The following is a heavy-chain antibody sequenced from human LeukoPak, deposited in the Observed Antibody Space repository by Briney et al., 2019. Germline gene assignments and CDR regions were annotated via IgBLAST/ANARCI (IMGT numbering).Heavy chain of an antibody. J-gene: IGHJ4*02. V-gene: IGHV3-23*01. D-gene: IGHD5-18*01. CDR1: GFTFSSYA. CDR2: ISGSGGST. Sequence: PGGSLRLSCAASGFTFSSYAMSWVRQAPGKGLEWVSAISGSGGSTYYADSVKGRFTISRDNSKNTLYLQMNSLRAEDTAVYYCAKETTMVTLFHPVFNSGDYWGQGTLVTVSS. CDR3: AKETTMVTLFHPVFNSGDY.